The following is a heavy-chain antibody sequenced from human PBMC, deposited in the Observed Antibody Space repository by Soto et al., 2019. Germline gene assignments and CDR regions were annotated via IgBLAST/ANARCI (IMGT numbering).Heavy chain of an antibody. CDR1: GFTFSNYG. D-gene: IGHD2-15*01. Sequence: EVQVLESGGGLVQPGGSLRLSCAASGFTFSNYGMSWVRQAPGKGLEWVSSISGSGGRTYYADSVKGRFTISRDNSKNTLYLQTDSLRAEDTAFYYCAKSDCCGGSCYFPFDCWGQGTLVTVSS. V-gene: IGHV3-23*01. CDR3: AKSDCCGGSCYFPFDC. J-gene: IGHJ4*02. CDR2: ISGSGGRT.